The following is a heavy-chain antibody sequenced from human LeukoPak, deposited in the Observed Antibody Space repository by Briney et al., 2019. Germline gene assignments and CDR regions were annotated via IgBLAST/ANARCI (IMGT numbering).Heavy chain of an antibody. D-gene: IGHD3-9*01. Sequence: SETLSLTCTVSGGSISSYYWSWIRQPPGEGREWIGYIYYSGSTNYNPSLKSRVTISVDTSKNQFSLKLSSVTAADTAVYYCARMGLGYYDILTGYPNNFDYWGQGTLVTVSS. CDR2: IYYSGST. J-gene: IGHJ4*02. CDR1: GGSISSYY. CDR3: ARMGLGYYDILTGYPNNFDY. V-gene: IGHV4-59*08.